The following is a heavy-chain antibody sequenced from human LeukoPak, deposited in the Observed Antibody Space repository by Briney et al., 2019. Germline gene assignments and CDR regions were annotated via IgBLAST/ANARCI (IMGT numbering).Heavy chain of an antibody. J-gene: IGHJ4*02. Sequence: ASAKVSCKASGYTFTSYGISWVRQAPGQGLEWMGWISAYNGNTNYAQKLQGRVTMTTDTSTSTAYMELRSLRSDDTAVYYCARVHRYCSSTSCFYYFDYWGQGTLVTVSS. CDR1: GYTFTSYG. CDR3: ARVHRYCSSTSCFYYFDY. D-gene: IGHD2-2*01. CDR2: ISAYNGNT. V-gene: IGHV1-18*01.